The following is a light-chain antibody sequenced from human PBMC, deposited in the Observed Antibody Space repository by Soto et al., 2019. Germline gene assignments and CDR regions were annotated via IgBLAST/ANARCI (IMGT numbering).Light chain of an antibody. Sequence: QSALTQPPSASGSPGQSVTISCTGTSSDVGGYNYVSWYQQHPGKAPKLMIYEVSKRPSGVPDRFSGSKSGNTASLTVSGLQADDEADYYCCSYTGSTPYVFGTGTNVTVL. CDR1: SSDVGGYNY. J-gene: IGLJ1*01. CDR3: CSYTGSTPYV. V-gene: IGLV2-8*01. CDR2: EVS.